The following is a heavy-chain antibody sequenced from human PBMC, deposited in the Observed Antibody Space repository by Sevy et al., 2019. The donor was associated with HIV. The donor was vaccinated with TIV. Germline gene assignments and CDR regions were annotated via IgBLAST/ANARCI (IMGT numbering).Heavy chain of an antibody. CDR1: GFTFSNCW. J-gene: IGHJ6*02. D-gene: IGHD2-2*01. CDR2: IKRDGSEK. V-gene: IGHV3-7*03. Sequence: WGSLRLSCAASGFTFSNCWMSWVRQAPGKGLEWVANIKRDGSEKYYVASVKGRFTISRDNAKNSLYLQMNSLRAEDTAVYYCARDCSSTSCLWGMDVWGQGTTVTVSS. CDR3: ARDCSSTSCLWGMDV.